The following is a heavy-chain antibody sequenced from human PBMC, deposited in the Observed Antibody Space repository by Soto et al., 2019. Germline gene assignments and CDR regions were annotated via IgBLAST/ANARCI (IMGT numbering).Heavy chain of an antibody. CDR1: GYSFTNYC. Sequence: QVQLVQSGADVKKPGTSVKVSCKATGYSFTNYCMYWVRQAPGQGLERMGMINPRTGSTRYAQKFQDRVTLTTDTSTTTVYVGLSTLISDDTAVYYCAGYGGLLTASWYYYLWGPGTLVTVSS. D-gene: IGHD2-15*01. CDR2: INPRTGST. CDR3: AGYGGLLTASWYYYL. V-gene: IGHV1-46*01. J-gene: IGHJ2*01.